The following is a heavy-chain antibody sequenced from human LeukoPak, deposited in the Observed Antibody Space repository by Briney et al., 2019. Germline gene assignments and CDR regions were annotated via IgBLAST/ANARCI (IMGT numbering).Heavy chain of an antibody. CDR2: ISHDGSSK. J-gene: IGHJ6*02. Sequence: PGRSLRLSCAASGFTFSTYAMHWVRQAPGKGLEWVAVISHDGSSKYYADSVKGRFTISRDNSKNTLHLQMNSLRAEDTAVYYCAREWDQGYYDSSGYWLSYGMDVWGQGTTVTVSS. D-gene: IGHD3-22*01. V-gene: IGHV3-30-3*01. CDR3: AREWDQGYYDSSGYWLSYGMDV. CDR1: GFTFSTYA.